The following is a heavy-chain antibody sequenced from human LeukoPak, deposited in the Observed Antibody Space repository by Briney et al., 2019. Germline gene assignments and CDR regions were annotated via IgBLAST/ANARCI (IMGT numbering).Heavy chain of an antibody. CDR3: ARAHTIFGVVTHFDY. D-gene: IGHD3-3*01. CDR1: GFTFSSHG. Sequence: GGSPRLSCVASGFTFSSHGMNWVRQAPGKGLEWVSGITSGTRTYYADSVKGRFAISRDNSKNTLYLQMNSLRAEDTAVYYCARAHTIFGVVTHFDYWGQGTLVTVSS. CDR2: ITSGTRT. J-gene: IGHJ4*02. V-gene: IGHV3-23*01.